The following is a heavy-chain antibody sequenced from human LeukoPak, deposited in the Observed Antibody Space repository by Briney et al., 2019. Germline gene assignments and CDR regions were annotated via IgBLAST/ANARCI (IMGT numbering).Heavy chain of an antibody. J-gene: IGHJ6*02. V-gene: IGHV3-9*01. Sequence: TGGSLRLSCAASGFTFDDYAMHWVRQAPGKGLEWVSGISWNSGSIGYADSVKGRFTISRDNAKNSLYLQMNSLRAEDTALYYCAKDRLYGDYVDYYYYGMDVWGQGTTVTVSS. CDR2: ISWNSGSI. CDR3: AKDRLYGDYVDYYYYGMDV. D-gene: IGHD4-17*01. CDR1: GFTFDDYA.